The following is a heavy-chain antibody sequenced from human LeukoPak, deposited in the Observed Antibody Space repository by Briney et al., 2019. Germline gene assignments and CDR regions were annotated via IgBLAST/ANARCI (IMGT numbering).Heavy chain of an antibody. V-gene: IGHV1-46*01. CDR1: GYTFTSYY. CDR3: ARERQYQLLGGDAFDI. CDR2: INPSGGST. Sequence: ASVKVSCKASGYTFTSYYMHWVRQAPGQGLEWMGIINPSGGSTSYAQKFQGRVTMTRDTSTSTVYMELSSLRSEDTAVYYCARERQYQLLGGDAFDIWGKGTMVTVSS. J-gene: IGHJ3*02. D-gene: IGHD2-2*01.